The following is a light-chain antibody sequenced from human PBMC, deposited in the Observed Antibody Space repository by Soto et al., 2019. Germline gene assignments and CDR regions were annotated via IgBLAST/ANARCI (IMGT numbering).Light chain of an antibody. CDR1: QGISSW. CDR3: QHADTFPLT. V-gene: IGKV1-12*01. CDR2: AAC. Sequence: DIQMTQSPSSVSASVGDRVTITCRASQGISSWVAWYQQKPGKAPNLLIYAACSLQSGVPSRFSGSGSGTEFTLTLSSLQPEDFAAYYYQHADTFPLTFGGGTKVEIK. J-gene: IGKJ4*01.